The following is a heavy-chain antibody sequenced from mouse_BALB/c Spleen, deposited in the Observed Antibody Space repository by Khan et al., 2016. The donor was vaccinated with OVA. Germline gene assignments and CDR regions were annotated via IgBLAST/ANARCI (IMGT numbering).Heavy chain of an antibody. CDR2: IWSGGIT. V-gene: IGHV2-2*02. CDR3: ARNYDYDEGLAY. J-gene: IGHJ3*01. D-gene: IGHD2-4*01. Sequence: QVQLKQSGPDLVQPSQSLSITCTVSGFSLTSYGVHWVRQSPGKGLEWLGVIWSGGITDYSAAFISRLSISKDKSKSQVFFKMNSLQANDTAIYYCARNYDYDEGLAYWGQGTLVTVSA. CDR1: GFSLTSYG.